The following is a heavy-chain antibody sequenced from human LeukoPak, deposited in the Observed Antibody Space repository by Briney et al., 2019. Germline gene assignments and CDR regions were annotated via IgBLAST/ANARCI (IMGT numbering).Heavy chain of an antibody. D-gene: IGHD3-10*01. Sequence: GGSLRLSCAASGFTFSSYAMHWVRQAPGKGLEWVAVISYDGSNKYYADSVKGRFTISRDNSKNTLYLQMNGLRAEDTAVYYCARGALRGSAFDIWGQGTMVTVSS. J-gene: IGHJ3*02. CDR2: ISYDGSNK. CDR1: GFTFSSYA. CDR3: ARGALRGSAFDI. V-gene: IGHV3-30*01.